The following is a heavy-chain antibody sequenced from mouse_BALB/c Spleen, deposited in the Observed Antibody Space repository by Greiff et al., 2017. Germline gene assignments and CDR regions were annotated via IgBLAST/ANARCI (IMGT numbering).Heavy chain of an antibody. CDR3: ARTDGDY. Sequence: EVQLVESGGGLVQPGGSRKLSCAASGFTFSSFGMHWVRQAPEKGLEWVAYISSGSSTIYYADTVKGRFTISRDNPKNTLFLQMTSLRSEDTAMYYCARTDGDYWGQGTLVTVSA. CDR2: ISSGSSTI. J-gene: IGHJ3*01. V-gene: IGHV5-17*02. CDR1: GFTFSSFG. D-gene: IGHD2-3*01.